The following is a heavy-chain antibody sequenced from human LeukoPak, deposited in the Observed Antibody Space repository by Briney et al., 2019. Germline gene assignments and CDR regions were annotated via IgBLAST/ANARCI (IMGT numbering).Heavy chain of an antibody. CDR2: ISAYNGNT. D-gene: IGHD2-2*01. CDR3: ARDPPRGYCSSTSCYGDY. Sequence: ASVKVSCKASGYTFTSYGISWVRQAPGQGLEWMGWISAYNGNTNYAQKLQGRVTITTDTSTSTAYMELRSLRSDDTAVYYCARDPPRGYCSSTSCYGDYWGQGTLVTVSS. CDR1: GYTFTSYG. J-gene: IGHJ4*02. V-gene: IGHV1-18*01.